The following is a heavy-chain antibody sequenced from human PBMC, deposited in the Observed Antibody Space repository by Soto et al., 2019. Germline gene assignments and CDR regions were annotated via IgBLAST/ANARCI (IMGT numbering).Heavy chain of an antibody. CDR2: IYYSGST. V-gene: IGHV4-31*03. D-gene: IGHD1-7*01. CDR3: ARDIERWDYHQRNYYYYMDV. J-gene: IGHJ6*03. Sequence: PSETLSLTCTVSGGSISSGGYYWSWIRQHPGKGLEWIGYIYYSGSTYYNPSLKSRVTISVDTSKNQFSLKLSSVTAADTAVYYCARDIERWDYHQRNYYYYMDVWGKGTTVTVSS. CDR1: GGSISSGGYY.